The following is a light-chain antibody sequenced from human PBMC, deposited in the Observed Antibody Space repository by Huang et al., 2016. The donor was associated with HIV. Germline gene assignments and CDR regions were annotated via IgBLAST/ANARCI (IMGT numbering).Light chain of an antibody. CDR3: QHYGSSPPYT. J-gene: IGKJ2*01. V-gene: IGKV3-20*01. Sequence: EIAFTQSPGTLSLSPGERATLTCRTSQSVGRTYFAWYQQKRGQAPRLLIYATSSRATGIPDRFSGGGSGTDFTLTSSRLEAEDFAVYYCQHYGSSPPYTFGQGTKVEIK. CDR1: QSVGRTY. CDR2: ATS.